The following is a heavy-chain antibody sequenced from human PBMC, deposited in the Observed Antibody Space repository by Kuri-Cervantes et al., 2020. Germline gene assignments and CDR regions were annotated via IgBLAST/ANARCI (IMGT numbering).Heavy chain of an antibody. J-gene: IGHJ2*01. Sequence: SQTLSLTCAVSGYSISSSSYYWAWIRQPPGKGLEWIGSIYYSGSTYYNPSLKSRVTISADTSKNQFSLRLSSVTAADTAVYYCARLHFALVNSYWYFDLWGRGTLVTVSS. CDR1: GYSISSSSYY. CDR3: ARLHFALVNSYWYFDL. V-gene: IGHV4-39*01. D-gene: IGHD5-18*01. CDR2: IYYSGST.